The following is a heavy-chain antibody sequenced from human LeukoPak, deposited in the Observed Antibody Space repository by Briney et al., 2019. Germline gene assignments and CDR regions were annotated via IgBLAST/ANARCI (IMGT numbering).Heavy chain of an antibody. D-gene: IGHD3-22*01. V-gene: IGHV4-59*08. CDR3: ASHYDSSGLDFQH. CDR1: GGSISSYY. Sequence: SETLSLTCTVSGGSISSYYWSWIRQPPGKGLEWIGYIYYSGSTNYNPSLKSRVTISVDTSKNQFSLKLSSVTAADTAVYYCASHYDSSGLDFQHWGQGTLVTVSS. J-gene: IGHJ1*01. CDR2: IYYSGST.